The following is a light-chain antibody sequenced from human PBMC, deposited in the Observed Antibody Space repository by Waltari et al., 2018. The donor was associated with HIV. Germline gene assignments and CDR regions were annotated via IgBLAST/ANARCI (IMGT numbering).Light chain of an antibody. CDR3: AAWDDSLNGWV. Sequence: QSVLTQPPSASGTPGQRVTISCSGSSSNIGSNTVNWYQQLPGTAPKLLIYSNNQRPSGVPDRFSGSKSGTSVSLAISGLQFEDDTDYYCAAWDDSLNGWVFGGGTKLTVL. CDR2: SNN. V-gene: IGLV1-44*01. J-gene: IGLJ3*02. CDR1: SSNIGSNT.